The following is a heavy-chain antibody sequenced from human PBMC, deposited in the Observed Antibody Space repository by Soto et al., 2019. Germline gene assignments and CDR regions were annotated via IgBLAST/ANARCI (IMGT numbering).Heavy chain of an antibody. CDR2: IIPIFGTA. CDR3: ARGEVGYCSSTSCYYGMDV. J-gene: IGHJ6*02. CDR1: GGTFSSYS. D-gene: IGHD2-2*01. Sequence: QVQLVQSGAEVKKPGSSVKVSCKASGGTFSSYSISWVRQAPGQGLEWMGGIIPIFGTANYAQKFQGRVTITADESTRTAYMELSSLRSEDTAVYYCARGEVGYCSSTSCYYGMDVWGQGTTVTVSS. V-gene: IGHV1-69*01.